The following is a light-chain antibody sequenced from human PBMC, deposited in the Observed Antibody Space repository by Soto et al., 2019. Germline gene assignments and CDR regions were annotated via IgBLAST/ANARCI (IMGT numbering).Light chain of an antibody. CDR1: QSITNKY. CDR3: QQYLDSPNT. V-gene: IGKV3-20*01. CDR2: GAS. Sequence: EIVLTQSPDTLSLSPGERATFSCRATQSITNKYVAWYQQKAGQAPRLLIYGASTRATGIPDRFRGSGSGTDFTLSITRLEPEDFAVYYCQQYLDSPNTFGQGTNLEIK. J-gene: IGKJ2*01.